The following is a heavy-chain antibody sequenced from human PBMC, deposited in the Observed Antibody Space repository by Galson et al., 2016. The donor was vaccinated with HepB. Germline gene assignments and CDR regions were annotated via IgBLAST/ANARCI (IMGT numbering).Heavy chain of an antibody. V-gene: IGHV3-30*18. CDR3: AKCAPATVVICANFDY. J-gene: IGHJ4*02. D-gene: IGHD3-22*01. CDR1: GLTFSSYG. CDR2: ISADGSNK. Sequence: SLRLSCAASGLTFSSYGMHWVRQAPGQGLEWVGIISADGSNKYYADPLKGRFTITRDNSKSTLYLQMNSLRAEDTAVYYCAKCAPATVVICANFDYWGQGTLGTVSS.